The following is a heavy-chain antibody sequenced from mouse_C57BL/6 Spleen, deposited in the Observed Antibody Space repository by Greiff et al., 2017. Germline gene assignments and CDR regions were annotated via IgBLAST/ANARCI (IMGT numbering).Heavy chain of an antibody. Sequence: QVQLKESGPGLVQPSQSLSITCTVSGFSLTSYGVHWVRQSPGKGLEWLGVIWSGGSTDYNAAFISRLSISKDNSKSQVFFKMNSLQADDTAIYYCARKGGITTVVENAMDYWGQGTSVTVSS. CDR1: GFSLTSYG. CDR3: ARKGGITTVVENAMDY. J-gene: IGHJ4*01. CDR2: IWSGGST. V-gene: IGHV2-2*01. D-gene: IGHD1-1*01.